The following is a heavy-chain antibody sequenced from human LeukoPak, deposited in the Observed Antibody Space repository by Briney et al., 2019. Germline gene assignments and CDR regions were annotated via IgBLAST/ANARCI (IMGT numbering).Heavy chain of an antibody. Sequence: GGSLRLSCAASGFTFSSYWMSWVRQAPGKGLEWVANIKQDGSEKYYVDSVKGRFTISRDNAKNSLYLQMNSLRAEDTAVYYCAREKTTGVNYFDYWGQGTLVTASS. CDR1: GFTFSSYW. J-gene: IGHJ4*02. CDR2: IKQDGSEK. CDR3: AREKTTGVNYFDY. V-gene: IGHV3-7*01. D-gene: IGHD4-11*01.